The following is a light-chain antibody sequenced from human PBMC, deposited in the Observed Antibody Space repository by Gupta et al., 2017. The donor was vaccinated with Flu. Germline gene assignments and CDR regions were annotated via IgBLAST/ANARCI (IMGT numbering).Light chain of an antibody. CDR1: SGSVSTNYY. J-gene: IGLJ3*02. V-gene: IGLV8-61*01. CDR2: STN. CDR3: ELDMGSGISV. Sequence: TVTLTCVLSSGSVSTNYYYSWYQQTPGQSPRTLIYSTNSRSSGVPARFSGSIIGKKAALTITGAQADEEADYYCELDMGSGISVFGGGTKLTVL.